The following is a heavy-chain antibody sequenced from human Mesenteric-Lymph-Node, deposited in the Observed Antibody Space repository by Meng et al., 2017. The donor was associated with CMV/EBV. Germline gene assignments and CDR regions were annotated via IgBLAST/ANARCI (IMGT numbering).Heavy chain of an antibody. CDR2: ISYDGSNK. CDR3: ARDFDSSGYDAFDI. J-gene: IGHJ3*02. V-gene: IGHV3-30*04. D-gene: IGHD3-22*01. Sequence: GGSLRFSCAASGFTFGSYAMHWVRQAPGKGLEWVAVISYDGSNKYYADSVKGRFTISRDNSKNTLYLQMNSLRAEDTAVYYCARDFDSSGYDAFDIWGQGTMVTVSS. CDR1: GFTFGSYA.